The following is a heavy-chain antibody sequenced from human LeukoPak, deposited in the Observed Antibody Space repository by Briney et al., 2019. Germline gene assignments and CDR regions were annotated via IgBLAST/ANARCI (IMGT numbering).Heavy chain of an antibody. D-gene: IGHD3-16*02. CDR2: IWHDGSHK. CDR3: AREIFVSGSYPDF. V-gene: IGHV3-33*01. J-gene: IGHJ4*02. Sequence: GGSLRLSCAASGFSFDTYAMHWVRQAPGQGLEWVALIWHDGSHKFYSNSVRGQFTISRDNSKNTVYLQMNNLRPDDTAVYYCAREIFVSGSYPDFWGQGTLVTVSS. CDR1: GFSFDTYA.